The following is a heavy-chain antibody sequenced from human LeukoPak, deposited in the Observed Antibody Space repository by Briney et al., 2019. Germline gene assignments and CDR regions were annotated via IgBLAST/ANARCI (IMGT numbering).Heavy chain of an antibody. CDR1: GYSCTSYW. D-gene: IGHD3-22*01. CDR3: ASTYYYDSSGYYYFDY. J-gene: IGHJ4*02. Sequence: GESLRISCKGSGYSCTSYWISWVRQMPGKGLEWMGRIDPSDSYTNYSPSFQGHVTISADKSISTAYLQWSSLKASDTAMYYCASTYYYDSSGYYYFDYWGQGTLVTVSS. CDR2: IDPSDSYT. V-gene: IGHV5-10-1*01.